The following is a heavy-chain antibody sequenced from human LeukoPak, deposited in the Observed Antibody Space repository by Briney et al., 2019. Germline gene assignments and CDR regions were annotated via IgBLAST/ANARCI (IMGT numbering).Heavy chain of an antibody. Sequence: GGSLRLSCAASGFTFNDYWMTCVRQAPGEGVECVAHIKQDVSEKYYVDSLKGRFTISRDNAKNSLFLQMNSLRAEDTAVYYCVRDCSSASLSSGCYYAMDVWGKGTTVTVSS. CDR1: GFTFNDYW. D-gene: IGHD2-2*01. V-gene: IGHV3-7*03. CDR2: IKQDVSEK. CDR3: VRDCSSASLSSGCYYAMDV. J-gene: IGHJ6*04.